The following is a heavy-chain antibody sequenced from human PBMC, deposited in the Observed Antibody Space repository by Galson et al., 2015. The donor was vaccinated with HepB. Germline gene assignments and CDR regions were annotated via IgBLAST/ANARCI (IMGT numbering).Heavy chain of an antibody. CDR2: LSRDSGTT. J-gene: IGHJ4*02. D-gene: IGHD5-18*01. CDR1: GFTFSNYA. V-gene: IGHV3-23*01. CDR3: AKQGDTAMALHRLIDY. Sequence: SLRLSCAASGFTFSNYAMSWVRQAPGKGLEWVSALSRDSGTTYYADSVKGQFTTSRDNSKSTLYLQMSGLRAEDTALYYCAKQGDTAMALHRLIDYWGQGTLVTVSS.